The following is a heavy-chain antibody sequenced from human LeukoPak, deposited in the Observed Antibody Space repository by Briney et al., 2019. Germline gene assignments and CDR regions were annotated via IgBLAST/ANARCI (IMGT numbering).Heavy chain of an antibody. CDR1: GFTFRTYG. Sequence: PGGSLRLSCAASGFTFRTYGMHWVRQAPGKGLEWVGFIRSNGYGETTEYAASVRGRSTTSRDDSRSIAYLQMNRLTIEDTAVYFCVRASPYNYDSSGLQRDSFDIWGQGTTVIVSS. V-gene: IGHV3-49*04. CDR3: VRASPYNYDSSGLQRDSFDI. D-gene: IGHD3-22*01. CDR2: IRSNGYGETT. J-gene: IGHJ3*02.